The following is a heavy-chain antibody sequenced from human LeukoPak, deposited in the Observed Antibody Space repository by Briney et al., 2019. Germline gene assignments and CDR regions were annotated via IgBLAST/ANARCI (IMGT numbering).Heavy chain of an antibody. CDR3: ARDGGDRYWYFDL. D-gene: IGHD2-21*01. V-gene: IGHV4-39*07. CDR2: IYYSGST. Sequence: SETLSLTCTVSGGSISSSSYYWGWIRQPPGKGLEWIGSIYYSGSTYYNPSLKSRVTISVDTSKNQFSLKLSSVTAADTAVYYCARDGGDRYWYFDLWGRGTLVTVSS. CDR1: GGSISSSSYY. J-gene: IGHJ2*01.